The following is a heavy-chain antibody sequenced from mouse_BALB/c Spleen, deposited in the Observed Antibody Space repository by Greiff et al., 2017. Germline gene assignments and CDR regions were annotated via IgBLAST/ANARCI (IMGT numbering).Heavy chain of an antibody. V-gene: IGHV5-6*02. D-gene: IGHD1-1*01. CDR2: ISSGGSYT. J-gene: IGHJ1*01. CDR3: ARGDYYGSRWYFDV. CDR1: GFTFSSYG. Sequence: EVKLMESGGDLVKPGGSLKLSCAASGFTFSSYGMSWVRQTPDKRLEWVATISSGGSYTYYPDSVKGRFTISRDNAKNTLYLQMSSLKSEDTAMYYCARGDYYGSRWYFDVWGAGTTVTVSS.